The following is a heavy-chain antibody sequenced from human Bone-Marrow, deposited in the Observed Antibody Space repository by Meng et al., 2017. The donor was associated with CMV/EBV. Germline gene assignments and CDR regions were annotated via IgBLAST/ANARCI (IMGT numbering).Heavy chain of an antibody. CDR1: GGSVSSGSYY. CDR2: IYYSGST. J-gene: IGHJ4*02. D-gene: IGHD6-19*01. CDR3: ARVGYSSTPGIDY. Sequence: GSLRLSCTVSGGSVSSGSYYWSWIRQPPEKGLEWIGYIYYSGSTNYNPSLKSRVTISVDTSKNQFSLKLSSVTAADTAVYYCARVGYSSTPGIDYWGQGTLVTVSS. V-gene: IGHV4-61*01.